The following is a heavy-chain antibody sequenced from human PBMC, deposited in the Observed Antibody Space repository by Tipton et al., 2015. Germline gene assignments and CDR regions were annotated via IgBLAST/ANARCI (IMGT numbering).Heavy chain of an antibody. CDR2: IFHSGST. Sequence: GLVKPSETLSLTCSVSGGSVTSNNYFWSWIRQPPGKGLEWIGHIFHSGSTSYNPSLRSRVFISIDTSKNQFSLKLNSVTAADTAVYYCARGGAGYYYDSVGYLSWGQGTLVTVSS. V-gene: IGHV4-61*01. CDR3: ARGGAGYYYDSVGYLS. J-gene: IGHJ5*02. D-gene: IGHD3-22*01. CDR1: GGSVTSNNYF.